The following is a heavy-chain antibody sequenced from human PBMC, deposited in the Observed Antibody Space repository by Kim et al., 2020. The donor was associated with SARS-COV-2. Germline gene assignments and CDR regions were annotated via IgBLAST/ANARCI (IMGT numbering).Heavy chain of an antibody. J-gene: IGHJ6*02. Sequence: GGSLRLSCAASGFTFSDYYMSWIRQAPGKGLEWVSYISSSSSYTNYADSVKGRFTISRDNAKNSLYLQMNSLRAEDTAVYYCARVGYDYVWGSYRDYYYYYGMEVWRQGTTVTVSS. CDR1: GFTFSDYY. V-gene: IGHV3-11*05. CDR3: ARVGYDYVWGSYRDYYYYYGMEV. D-gene: IGHD3-16*02. CDR2: ISSSSSYT.